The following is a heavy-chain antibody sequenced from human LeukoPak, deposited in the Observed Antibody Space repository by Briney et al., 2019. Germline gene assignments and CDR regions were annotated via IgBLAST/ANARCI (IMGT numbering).Heavy chain of an antibody. J-gene: IGHJ5*02. CDR3: ARVYSSWYHGFDP. CDR1: GYTFTSYY. CDR2: INPSGGST. V-gene: IGHV1-46*01. Sequence: GASAKVSCKASGYTFTSYYMHWVRQAPGQGLEWMGIINPSGGSTSYAQKFQGRVTMTRDTSTSTVYMELSSLRSEDTAVYYYARVYSSWYHGFDPWGQGTLVTVSS. D-gene: IGHD6-13*01.